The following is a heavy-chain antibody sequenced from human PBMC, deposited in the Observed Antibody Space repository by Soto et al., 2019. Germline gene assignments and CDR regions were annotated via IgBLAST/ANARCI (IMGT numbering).Heavy chain of an antibody. D-gene: IGHD2-21*01. CDR1: GFTFSSYA. CDR3: ARDSKAVALAFDY. J-gene: IGHJ4*02. Sequence: GGSLRLSCAASGFTFSSYAMHWVRQAPGEGLEWVAVISYDGSKKYYADSVKGRFTISRDNSKNTLYLQMNSLRAEDTAVYYCARDSKAVALAFDYWGQGTLVTVSS. CDR2: ISYDGSKK. V-gene: IGHV3-30-3*01.